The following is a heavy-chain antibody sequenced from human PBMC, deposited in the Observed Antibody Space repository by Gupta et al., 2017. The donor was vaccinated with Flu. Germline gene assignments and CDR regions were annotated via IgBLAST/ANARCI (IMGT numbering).Heavy chain of an antibody. V-gene: IGHV2-5*02. J-gene: IGHJ4*02. Sequence: QITLRESGPSLVKPTQTLTLTCTFSGFSLDTSGAGVGWIRQPPGKALEWVALIYYDENERYNPSLRSRATIRKDTARSQVVLTLTDVGPEDTATYFCVHRFDGTTWAHPFFDYWGQGMLVTVSS. CDR3: VHRFDGTTWAHPFFDY. CDR2: IYYDENE. CDR1: GFSLDTSGAG. D-gene: IGHD2/OR15-2a*01.